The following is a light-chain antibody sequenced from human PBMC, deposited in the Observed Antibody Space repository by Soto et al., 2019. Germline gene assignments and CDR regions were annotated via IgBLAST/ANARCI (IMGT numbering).Light chain of an antibody. V-gene: IGKV1-5*01. CDR1: QSISSW. CDR2: DAS. Sequence: DIQMTQSPSTMTAPAGDRFTITCRASQSISSWLAWYQHKPGKAPNLLIYDASNLDSGVPSRFSGSGSGTDFTLTISSLQPEDFATYYCQQSYSTPRTFGQGTKVDIK. J-gene: IGKJ1*01. CDR3: QQSYSTPRT.